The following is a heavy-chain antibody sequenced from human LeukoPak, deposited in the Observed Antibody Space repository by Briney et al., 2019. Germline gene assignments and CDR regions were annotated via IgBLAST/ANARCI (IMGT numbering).Heavy chain of an antibody. J-gene: IGHJ4*02. CDR1: GFTFTSSA. Sequence: ASVKVSCKASGFTFTSSAMQWVRQARGQRLEWIGWIVVGSGNTNYAQKFQERVTITRDMSTSTAYMELSSLRSEDTAVYYCAASPYYYDSSGYDPLPFDYWGRGTLVTVSS. CDR2: IVVGSGNT. V-gene: IGHV1-58*02. D-gene: IGHD3-22*01. CDR3: AASPYYYDSSGYDPLPFDY.